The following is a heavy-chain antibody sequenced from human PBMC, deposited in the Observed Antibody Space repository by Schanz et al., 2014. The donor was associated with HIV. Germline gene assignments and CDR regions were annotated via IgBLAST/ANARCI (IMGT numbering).Heavy chain of an antibody. Sequence: QAQLVESGGGVVQPGKSLRLSCAASGFTFSNHGMNWVRQAPGKGLAWVALISYDGSNRYYSDSVKGRFTISRDNSKNTVYLQMNSLRAGDTAMYYCARGPMYAYWGQGNLVTVSS. D-gene: IGHD2-8*01. J-gene: IGHJ4*02. V-gene: IGHV3-30*03. CDR1: GFTFSNHG. CDR3: ARGPMYAY. CDR2: ISYDGSNR.